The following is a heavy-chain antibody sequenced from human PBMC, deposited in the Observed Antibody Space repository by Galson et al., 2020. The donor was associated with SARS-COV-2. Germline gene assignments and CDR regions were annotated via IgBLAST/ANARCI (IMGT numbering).Heavy chain of an antibody. CDR3: ATGPSIAAAPSWFDP. CDR1: GGSISSYY. V-gene: IGHV4-59*01. Sequence: ASETLSLTCTASGGSISSYYWRWIRQPPGKALEWIGYVSYTGSANYNPSLKSRVTISVDTSKNQFSLKLSSVTAADTAVYYCATGPSIAAAPSWFDPWGQGTLVTVSS. J-gene: IGHJ5*02. D-gene: IGHD6-13*01. CDR2: VSYTGSA.